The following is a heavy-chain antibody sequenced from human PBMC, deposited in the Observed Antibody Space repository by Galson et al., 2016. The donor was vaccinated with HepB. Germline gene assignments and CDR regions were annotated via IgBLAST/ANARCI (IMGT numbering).Heavy chain of an antibody. CDR3: TADLPDSGAYAHDY. CDR1: SFTFTSAW. J-gene: IGHJ4*02. V-gene: IGHV3-15*07. D-gene: IGHD4-17*01. CDR2: IKSKTDGGTT. Sequence: SLRLSCAASSFTFTSAWMSWVRQAPGKGLEWVGRIKSKTDGGTTDYAAPVKGRFTISRDDSKNTLYLQMNSLKTEDTAVYYCTADLPDSGAYAHDYWGQGTLVTVSS.